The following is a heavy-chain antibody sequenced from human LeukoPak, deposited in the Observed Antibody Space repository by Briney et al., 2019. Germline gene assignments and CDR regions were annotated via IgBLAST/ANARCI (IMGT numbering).Heavy chain of an antibody. CDR1: GYTFTGYW. Sequence: ASVKVSCKASGYTFTGYWIHCVRQAPGQGFEWMGWTNPKNGDRKYAQKFQGRVAMTRDTSTSTVYMEVSRLTSDDTAVYYCTRGVLPARFNLWGQGTLVTVSS. D-gene: IGHD2-2*01. J-gene: IGHJ4*01. CDR3: TRGVLPARFNL. CDR2: TNPKNGDR. V-gene: IGHV1-2*02.